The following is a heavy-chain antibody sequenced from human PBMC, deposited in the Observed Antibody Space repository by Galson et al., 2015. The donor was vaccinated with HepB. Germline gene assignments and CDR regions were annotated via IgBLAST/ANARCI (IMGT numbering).Heavy chain of an antibody. D-gene: IGHD1-7*01. CDR1: GGTFSSYA. CDR2: IIPIFGTA. V-gene: IGHV1-69*13. Sequence: SVKVSCKASGGTFSSYAISWVRQAPGQGLEWMGGIIPIFGTANYAQKFQGRVTITADESTSTAYMELSSLRSEDTAVYYCARALGITGASWDYWGQGTLVTVSS. J-gene: IGHJ4*02. CDR3: ARALGITGASWDY.